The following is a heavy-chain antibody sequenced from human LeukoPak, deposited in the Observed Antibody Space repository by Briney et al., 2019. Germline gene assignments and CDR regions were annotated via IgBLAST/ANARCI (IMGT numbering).Heavy chain of an antibody. CDR2: ITNSGVTI. Sequence: GGSLRLSCAASGFTFTEYEMNWVRQAPGKGLEWVSYITNSGVTIYYADSVRGRFTISRDNAKSSLYLQMDSLRAEDTAVYYCARGYGSGSYWVGFDYWGQGTLVTVSS. CDR3: ARGYGSGSYWVGFDY. J-gene: IGHJ4*02. D-gene: IGHD3-10*01. V-gene: IGHV3-48*03. CDR1: GFTFTEYE.